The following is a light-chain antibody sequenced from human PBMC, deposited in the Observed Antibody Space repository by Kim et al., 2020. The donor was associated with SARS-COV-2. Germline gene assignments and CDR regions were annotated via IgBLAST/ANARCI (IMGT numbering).Light chain of an antibody. V-gene: IGKV1-5*03. CDR1: QSISSW. J-gene: IGKJ2*01. CDR3: QQYNIPYT. Sequence: DIQMTQSPSTLSASVGDRVTITCRASQSISSWLAWYQQKPGKAPKLLIYKASSLESGVPSRFSGSGSGTEFTLTISSLQPDDFATYYCQQYNIPYTFGQGTKLEI. CDR2: KAS.